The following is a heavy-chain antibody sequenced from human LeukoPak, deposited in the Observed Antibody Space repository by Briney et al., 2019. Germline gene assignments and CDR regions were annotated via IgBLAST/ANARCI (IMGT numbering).Heavy chain of an antibody. D-gene: IGHD1-26*01. CDR2: IYTSGST. CDR1: GGSISSGSYY. Sequence: PSQTLSLTCTVSGGSISSGSYYWIWIRQPAGRGLEWIGRIYTSGSTNYNPSLKSRVTISVDTSKNQFSLKLSSVTAADTAVYYCARDKWVGATYYYYYYMDVWGKGTTVTVSS. V-gene: IGHV4-61*02. CDR3: ARDKWVGATYYYYYYMDV. J-gene: IGHJ6*03.